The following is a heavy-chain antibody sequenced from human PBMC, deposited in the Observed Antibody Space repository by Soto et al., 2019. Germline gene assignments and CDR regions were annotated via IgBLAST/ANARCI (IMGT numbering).Heavy chain of an antibody. CDR1: GGSISSSSYY. J-gene: IGHJ4*02. D-gene: IGHD3-16*02. CDR2: IYYSGST. V-gene: IGHV4-39*01. Sequence: SSETLSLTCTVSGGSISSSSYYWGWIRQPPGKGLEWIGSIYYSGSTYYNPSLKSRVTISVDTSKNQFSLKLGSVTAADTAVYYCARLGFYDYIWGSYRSAYYFDYWGQGTLVTVS. CDR3: ARLGFYDYIWGSYRSAYYFDY.